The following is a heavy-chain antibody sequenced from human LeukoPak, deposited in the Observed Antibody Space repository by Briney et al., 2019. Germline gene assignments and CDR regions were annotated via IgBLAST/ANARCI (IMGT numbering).Heavy chain of an antibody. CDR3: ARVNLRGSKYNWFDP. V-gene: IGHV1-69*08. J-gene: IGHJ5*02. CDR2: ITPVIGTT. D-gene: IGHD1-26*01. CDR1: GGTLSTHI. Sequence: SVRVSCKTSGGTLSTHIFSWVRQAPGQGLEWMGRITPVIGTTNYARKFQDRVTITADRSLGTVYLELSGLTSDDTAVYYCARVNLRGSKYNWFDPWGQGTHVSVSS.